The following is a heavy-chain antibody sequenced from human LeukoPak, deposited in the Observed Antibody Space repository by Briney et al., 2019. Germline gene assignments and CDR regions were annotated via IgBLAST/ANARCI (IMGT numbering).Heavy chain of an antibody. V-gene: IGHV4-34*01. J-gene: IGHJ5*02. Sequence: SETLSLTCAVYGGSFSGYYWSWIRQPPGKGLEWIGEINHSGSTNYNPSLKSRVTISVDTSKNQFSLKLSSVTAADTAVYYCARDPGGYCSSTSCHYGGGGWFDPWGQGTLVTVSS. CDR3: ARDPGGYCSSTSCHYGGGGWFDP. D-gene: IGHD2-2*01. CDR2: INHSGST. CDR1: GGSFSGYY.